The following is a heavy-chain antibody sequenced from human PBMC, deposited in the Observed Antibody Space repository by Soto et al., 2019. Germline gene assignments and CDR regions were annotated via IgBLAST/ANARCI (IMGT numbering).Heavy chain of an antibody. CDR1: GSSLGSIGMC. CDR3: ARSITRSGFFNWFDS. CDR2: IDWDGDE. D-gene: IGHD3-3*01. J-gene: IGHJ5*01. V-gene: IGHV2-70*01. Sequence: SGPTLVNPTQTLTLTCTFSGSSLGSIGMCVSWIRQPPGKALEWLALIDWDGDEYYSTSLETRLTISKDTSKNQVVLTMSNMDPVDTATYYCARSITRSGFFNWFDSWGRGTLVTVSS.